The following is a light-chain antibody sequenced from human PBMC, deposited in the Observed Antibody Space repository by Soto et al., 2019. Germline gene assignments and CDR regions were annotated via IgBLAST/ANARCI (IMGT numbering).Light chain of an antibody. CDR1: GSNIGKND. CDR2: DTN. CDR3: GTWDTRLSVVV. V-gene: IGLV1-51*01. Sequence: QSVLTQPPSVSAAPGRKVTISCSGSGSNIGKNDVSWYLQLPGAAPKLLIYDTNKRPSGIPDRFSGSKSGTSATLGITGLQPGDEADYFCGTWDTRLSVVVFGGWTKVTVL. J-gene: IGLJ2*01.